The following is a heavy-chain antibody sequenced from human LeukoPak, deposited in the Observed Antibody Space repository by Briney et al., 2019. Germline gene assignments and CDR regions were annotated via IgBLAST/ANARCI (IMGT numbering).Heavy chain of an antibody. CDR3: GALVLGDYDYVWGTYRSNYFDH. Sequence: SETLSLTCTVSGSSINAYYWSWIRQPPGKGPEWMGHIYYSGSTNYNPPLRSRVPISLDASKKQFSLKLKSVTAADTAVFYCGALVLGDYDYVWGTYRSNYFDHWGQGTLVTVSS. CDR1: GSSINAYY. CDR2: IYYSGST. J-gene: IGHJ4*02. V-gene: IGHV4-59*01. D-gene: IGHD3-16*02.